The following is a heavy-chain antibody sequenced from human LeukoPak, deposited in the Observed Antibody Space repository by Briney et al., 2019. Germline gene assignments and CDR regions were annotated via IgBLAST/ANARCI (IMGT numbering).Heavy chain of an antibody. V-gene: IGHV3-74*01. CDR2: VKGDGRTT. CDR1: GLTFSDFW. J-gene: IGHJ4*02. D-gene: IGHD5-18*01. CDR3: ATGHSYGYDY. Sequence: QPGGSLRLSCVASGLTFSDFWMHWVRQPPGKGLVWVALVKGDGRTTIYADSVKGRFTISRDNAKNTLYLQMNSLRADDSGVYYCATGHSYGYDYWGQGVLVTVSS.